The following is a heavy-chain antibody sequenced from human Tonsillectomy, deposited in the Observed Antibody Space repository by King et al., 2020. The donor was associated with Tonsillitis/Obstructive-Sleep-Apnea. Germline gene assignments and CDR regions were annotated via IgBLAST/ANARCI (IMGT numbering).Heavy chain of an antibody. CDR1: GYTFTNYY. V-gene: IGHV1-46*04. J-gene: IGHJ3*02. Sequence: QLVQSGSEVRRPGASVNISCKASGYTFTNYYVHWVRQAPGQGLEGVAIINPRDGGTSYTPGLRGRITVTRDTATSTIYMEMSSLKSEDTAVYYCVREITGFYAFDIWGQGTMVTVSS. CDR3: VREITGFYAFDI. D-gene: IGHD3-16*01. CDR2: INPRDGGT.